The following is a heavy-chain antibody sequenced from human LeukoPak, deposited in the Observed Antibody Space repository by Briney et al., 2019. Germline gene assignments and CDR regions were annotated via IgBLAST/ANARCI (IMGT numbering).Heavy chain of an antibody. V-gene: IGHV3-30*02. CDR3: ATSRSVVATRDFDY. D-gene: IGHD5-12*01. Sequence: GSLRLSCAASGFTLSSYGMHWVRQAPGKGLEWVTIIGYDGSNKYYADSVKGRFTISRDNSKNTLYLQMNSLRTDDTAVYYCATSRSVVATRDFDYWGQGTLVTVSS. J-gene: IGHJ4*02. CDR2: IGYDGSNK. CDR1: GFTLSSYG.